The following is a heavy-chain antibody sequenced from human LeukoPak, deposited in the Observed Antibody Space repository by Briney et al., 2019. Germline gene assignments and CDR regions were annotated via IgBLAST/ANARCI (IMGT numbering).Heavy chain of an antibody. CDR2: INPSGGST. D-gene: IGHD3-22*01. J-gene: IGHJ4*02. CDR3: AREWTDSSGYYQQSLDH. CDR1: GYTFTSYY. V-gene: IGHV1-46*01. Sequence: ASVKVSCKASGYTFTSYYMHWVRQAPGQGLEWMGIINPSGGSTSYAQKFQGRVTMTRDMSTSTDYMELSSLRSEDTAVYYCAREWTDSSGYYQQSLDHWGQGTLVTVSS.